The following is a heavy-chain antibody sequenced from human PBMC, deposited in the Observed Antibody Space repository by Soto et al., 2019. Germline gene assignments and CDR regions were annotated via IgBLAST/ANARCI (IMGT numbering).Heavy chain of an antibody. D-gene: IGHD3-10*01. J-gene: IGHJ6*02. CDR3: ARYRITMVRGVLCYYYGMDV. V-gene: IGHV1-18*01. CDR2: ISAYNGNT. Sequence: QVQLVQSGAEVKKPGASVKVSCKASGYTFTSYGISWVRQAPGQGLEWMGWISAYNGNTNYAQKLQGRVTMTTDTSTSTAHMELRRLRSDDTAVYYCARYRITMVRGVLCYYYGMDVRGPGTTVTVSS. CDR1: GYTFTSYG.